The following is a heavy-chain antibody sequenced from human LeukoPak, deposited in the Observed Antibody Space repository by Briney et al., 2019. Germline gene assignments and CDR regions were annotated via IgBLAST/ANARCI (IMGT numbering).Heavy chain of an antibody. CDR3: ARDKGDYYDSSGYTRFDY. CDR1: GYTLTELS. CDR2: FDPEDGET. J-gene: IGHJ4*02. V-gene: IGHV1-24*01. Sequence: ASVKVSCKVSGYTLTELSMHWVRQAPGKGLEWMGGFDPEDGETIYAQKFQGRVTMTEDTSTDTAYMELSSLRSEDTAVYYCARDKGDYYDSSGYTRFDYWGQGTLVTVSS. D-gene: IGHD3-22*01.